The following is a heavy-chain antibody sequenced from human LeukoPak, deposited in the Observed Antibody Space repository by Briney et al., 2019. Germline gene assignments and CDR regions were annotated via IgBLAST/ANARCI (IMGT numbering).Heavy chain of an antibody. CDR2: IIPIFGTA. J-gene: IGHJ4*02. D-gene: IGHD5-18*01. V-gene: IGHV1-69*05. Sequence: SVKVSCKXSGGTFSSYAISWVRQAPGQGLEWMGGIIPIFGTANYAQKFQGRVTITTDESTSTAYMELSSLRSEDTAVYYCARGDVDLPPQLCSFDYWGQGTLVTVSS. CDR3: ARGDVDLPPQLCSFDY. CDR1: GGTFSSYA.